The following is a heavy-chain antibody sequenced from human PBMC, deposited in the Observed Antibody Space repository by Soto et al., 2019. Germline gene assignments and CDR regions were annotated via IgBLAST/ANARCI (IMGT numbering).Heavy chain of an antibody. J-gene: IGHJ4*02. CDR2: IYYSGST. CDR3: ARDQWELDYFDY. V-gene: IGHV4-59*01. D-gene: IGHD1-26*01. CDR1: GGSISRYY. Sequence: SETLSLTCTVSGGSISRYYWSWIRQPPGKGLEWIGYIYYSGSTNYNPSLKSRVTISVDTSKNQFSLKLSSVTAADTAVYYCARDQWELDYFDYWGQGTLVTVSS.